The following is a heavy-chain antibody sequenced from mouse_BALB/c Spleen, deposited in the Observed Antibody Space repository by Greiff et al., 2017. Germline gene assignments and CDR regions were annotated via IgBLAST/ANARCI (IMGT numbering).Heavy chain of an antibody. J-gene: IGHJ1*01. CDR3: ARESYGNYWYFDV. Sequence: EVQLQQSGPELVKPGASVKISCKASGYSFTGYYMHWVKQSHVKSLEWIGRINPYNGATSYNQNFKDKASLTVDKSSSTAYMELHSLTSEDSAVYYCARESYGNYWYFDVWGAGTTVTVSS. D-gene: IGHD2-1*01. CDR1: GYSFTGYY. CDR2: INPYNGAT. V-gene: IGHV1-31*01.